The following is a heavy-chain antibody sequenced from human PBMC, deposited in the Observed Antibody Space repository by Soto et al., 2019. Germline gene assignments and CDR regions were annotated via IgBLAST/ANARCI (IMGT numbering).Heavy chain of an antibody. V-gene: IGHV3-21*01. Sequence: EVQLVESGGGLVKPGGSLRLSCAASGFTFSSYSMNWVRQAPGKGLEWVSSISSSSSYIYYADSVKGRFTISRDNAKNSLYMQMNSLRAEDTAVYYCARFFSSGSPEIDYWGQGTLVTVSS. CDR2: ISSSSSYI. J-gene: IGHJ4*02. CDR3: ARFFSSGSPEIDY. CDR1: GFTFSSYS. D-gene: IGHD6-25*01.